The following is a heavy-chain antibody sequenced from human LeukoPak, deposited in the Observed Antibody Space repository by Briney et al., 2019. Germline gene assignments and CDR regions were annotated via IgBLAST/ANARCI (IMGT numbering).Heavy chain of an antibody. CDR2: ISSSGSTI. V-gene: IGHV3-48*03. D-gene: IGHD3-22*01. Sequence: GGSLRLSCAASGFTFSSYEMNWVRQAPGKGLEWVSYISSSGSTIYYAASVKGRFTISRDNAKNSLYLQMNSLRAEDTAVYYCVRDWGYDSSGYWQKYFDTWGQGTLVTVSS. CDR1: GFTFSSYE. CDR3: VRDWGYDSSGYWQKYFDT. J-gene: IGHJ4*02.